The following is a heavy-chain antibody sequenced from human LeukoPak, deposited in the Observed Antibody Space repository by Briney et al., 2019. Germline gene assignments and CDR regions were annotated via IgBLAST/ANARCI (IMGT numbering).Heavy chain of an antibody. Sequence: PSETLSLTCTVSGGSISSGNYYWSWIRQPPGKGLECIGNVFHSGSTNYNPSLKGRVTISVDTSKNQFSLKLTSVTAADTAVYYCATTSPGIAVAGGDFDYWGQGTLVTVSS. D-gene: IGHD6-13*01. CDR2: VFHSGST. V-gene: IGHV4-39*01. CDR1: GGSISSGNYY. J-gene: IGHJ4*02. CDR3: ATTSPGIAVAGGDFDY.